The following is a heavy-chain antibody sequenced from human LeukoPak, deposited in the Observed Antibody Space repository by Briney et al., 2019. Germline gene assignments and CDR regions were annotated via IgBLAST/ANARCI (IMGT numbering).Heavy chain of an antibody. D-gene: IGHD3-22*01. CDR2: ISYDGSNK. J-gene: IGHJ4*02. Sequence: PGRSLRLSCAASGFTFSSYGMHWVRQAPGKGLEWVAVISYDGSNKYYADSVKGRFTISRDNSKNTLYLQMNSLRAEDTAVYYCATTYYYDSSGYWRDYWGQGTLVTVSS. CDR3: ATTYYYDSSGYWRDY. V-gene: IGHV3-30*03. CDR1: GFTFSSYG.